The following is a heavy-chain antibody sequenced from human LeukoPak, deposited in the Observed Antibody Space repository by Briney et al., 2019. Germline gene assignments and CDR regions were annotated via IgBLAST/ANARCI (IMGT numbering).Heavy chain of an antibody. V-gene: IGHV1-69*05. CDR3: ARAGLRGHYSWFDP. CDR2: IIPIFGTP. J-gene: IGHJ5*02. Sequence: ASVKVSCKASGGTFSSYAFTWVRQAPGQGLEWMGTIIPIFGTPNYAQEFQGRVTITTDESTSTAYMELSSLRSEDTAVYYCARAGLRGHYSWFDPWGQGTLVTVSS. D-gene: IGHD3-10*01. CDR1: GGTFSSYA.